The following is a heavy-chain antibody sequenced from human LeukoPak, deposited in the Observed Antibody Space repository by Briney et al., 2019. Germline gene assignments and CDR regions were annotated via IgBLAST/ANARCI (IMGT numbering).Heavy chain of an antibody. CDR3: ARGDSSGLELDY. V-gene: IGHV4-30-4*01. D-gene: IGHD3-22*01. J-gene: IGHJ4*02. CDR1: GGSISSGDYY. Sequence: PSETLSLTCTVSGGSISSGDYYWSWIRQPPGKGLEWIGYIYYSGSTYYNPSLKSRVTISVDTSKSQFSLKLSSVTAADTAVYYCARGDSSGLELDYWGQGTLVTVSS. CDR2: IYYSGST.